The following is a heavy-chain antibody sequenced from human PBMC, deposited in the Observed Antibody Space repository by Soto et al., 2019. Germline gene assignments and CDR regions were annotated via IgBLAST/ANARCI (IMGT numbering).Heavy chain of an antibody. J-gene: IGHJ3*02. D-gene: IGHD4-17*01. CDR1: GFTFDDYA. CDR2: ISWNSGSI. V-gene: IGHV3-9*01. Sequence: GGSLRLSCAASGFTFDDYAMHWVRQAPGKGLEWVSGISWNSGSIGYADSVKGRFTISRDNAKNSLYLQMNSLGAEDTALYYCAKGGSPDDYGDYVGAFEIWGQGTMVTVSS. CDR3: AKGGSPDDYGDYVGAFEI.